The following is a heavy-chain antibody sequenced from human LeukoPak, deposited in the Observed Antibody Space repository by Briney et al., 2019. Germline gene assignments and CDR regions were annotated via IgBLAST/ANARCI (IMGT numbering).Heavy chain of an antibody. CDR1: GGTFSSYT. CDR2: IIPIFGTA. V-gene: IGHV1-69*05. D-gene: IGHD5-18*01. J-gene: IGHJ4*02. CDR3: ARDGYSYGFDY. Sequence: SVKVSCKASGGTFSSYTISWVRQAPGQGLEWMGGIIPIFGTANYAQKFQGRVTITTDESTSTAYMELSSLRSEGTAVYYCARDGYSYGFDYWGQGTLVTVSS.